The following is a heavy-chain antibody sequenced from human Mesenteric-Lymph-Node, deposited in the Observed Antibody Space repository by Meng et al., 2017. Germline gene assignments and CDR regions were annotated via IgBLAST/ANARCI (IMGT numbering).Heavy chain of an antibody. Sequence: GESLKISCAASGFTFDDYGMSWVRQAPGKGLEWVSGINWNGGSTGYADYVKGRFTISRDHAKNSLYLQMNSLRAEDTAVYYCARELGYCSGGSCGRYFDYWGQGTLVTVSS. CDR1: GFTFDDYG. V-gene: IGHV3-20*04. J-gene: IGHJ4*02. CDR2: INWNGGST. D-gene: IGHD2-15*01. CDR3: ARELGYCSGGSCGRYFDY.